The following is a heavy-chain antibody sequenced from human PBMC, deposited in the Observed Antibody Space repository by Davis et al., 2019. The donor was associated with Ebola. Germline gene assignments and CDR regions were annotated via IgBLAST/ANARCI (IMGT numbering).Heavy chain of an antibody. CDR1: GGTFSSYA. J-gene: IGHJ5*02. V-gene: IGHV1-69*05. D-gene: IGHD6-13*01. CDR2: IIPIFGTA. CDR3: ARGPRQQLAHNWFDP. Sequence: SVKVSCKASGGTFSSYAISWVRQAPGQGLEWMGGIIPIFGTANYAQKFQGRVTITRDTSASTAYMELSSLRSEDTAVYYCARGPRQQLAHNWFDPWGQGTLVTVSS.